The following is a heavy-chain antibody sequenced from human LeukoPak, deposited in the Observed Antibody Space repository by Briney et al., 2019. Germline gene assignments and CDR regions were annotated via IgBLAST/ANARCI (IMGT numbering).Heavy chain of an antibody. V-gene: IGHV3-30-3*01. CDR3: ASLGY. Sequence: PGGSLRLSCAASGFTLSSYTMHCVRQAPGKGLEWVAVISYDGSNKYYADSVKGRFTISRDNSKNTLYLQMNSLRAEDTAVYYCASLGYWGQGTLVTVSS. CDR2: ISYDGSNK. J-gene: IGHJ4*02. CDR1: GFTLSSYT.